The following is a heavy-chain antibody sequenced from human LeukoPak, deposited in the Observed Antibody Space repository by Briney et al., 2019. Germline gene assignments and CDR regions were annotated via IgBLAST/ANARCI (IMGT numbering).Heavy chain of an antibody. D-gene: IGHD3-3*01. CDR2: INHSGST. V-gene: IGHV4-34*01. CDR3: ARVIAGITIFGVVTLYGMDV. J-gene: IGHJ6*02. CDR1: GGSISSYH. Sequence: SETLSLTCTVSGGSISSYHWSWIRQPPGKGLEWIGEINHSGSTNYNPSLKSRVTISVDTSKNQFSLKLSSVTAADTAVYYCARVIAGITIFGVVTLYGMDVWGQGTTVTVSS.